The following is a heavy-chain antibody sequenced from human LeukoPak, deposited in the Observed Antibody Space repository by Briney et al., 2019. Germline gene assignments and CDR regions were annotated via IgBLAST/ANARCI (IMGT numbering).Heavy chain of an antibody. Sequence: SETLSLTCTVSGASISPYYWTWIRQPAGKGLEWIGHIHTSGSTNYNPSLKSRVTMSLDTSNNQFSLKLNSVTAADTAVYYCAAESERWLLRSWGQGTLVTVSS. CDR3: AAESERWLLRS. CDR1: GASISPYY. V-gene: IGHV4-4*07. J-gene: IGHJ4*02. CDR2: IHTSGST. D-gene: IGHD6-19*01.